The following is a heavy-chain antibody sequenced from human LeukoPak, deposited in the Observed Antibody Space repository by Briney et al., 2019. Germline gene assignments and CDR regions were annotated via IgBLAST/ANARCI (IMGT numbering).Heavy chain of an antibody. J-gene: IGHJ5*02. CDR3: ARSQFDP. V-gene: IGHV3-30*01. CDR2: ISYDGSNK. Sequence: PGGSLRLSCAASGFTFSSYAMHWVRQAPGKGLEWVAVISYDGSNKYYADSVKGRFTISRDNSKNTLYLQMNSLRAEDTAVCYGARSQFDPWGQGTLVTVSS. CDR1: GFTFSSYA.